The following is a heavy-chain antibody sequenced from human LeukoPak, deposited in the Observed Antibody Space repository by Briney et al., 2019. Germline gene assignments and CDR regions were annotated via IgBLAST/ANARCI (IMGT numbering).Heavy chain of an antibody. CDR2: IYPADSDT. V-gene: IGHV5-51*01. CDR1: GYTFSTYW. D-gene: IGHD3-10*01. CDR3: ARQTPGGSGSFYAFHI. J-gene: IGHJ3*02. Sequence: GASLKISCQGSGYTFSTYWIGWVRQMPGKGLEWMGIIYPADSDTKYGPSFQGQVTISADKSISTAYLQWSSLKASDTAMYYCARQTPGGSGSFYAFHIWGQGTMVTVSS.